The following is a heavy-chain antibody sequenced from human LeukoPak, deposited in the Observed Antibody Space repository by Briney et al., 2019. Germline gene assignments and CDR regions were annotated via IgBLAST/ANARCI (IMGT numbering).Heavy chain of an antibody. J-gene: IGHJ4*02. CDR1: GDSVSSNSAA. Sequence: KLSQTLSLTCAISGDSVSSNSAAWNWFRQSPSRGLEWLGRTYYYSKWYYDYAASVKSRATINADTSKNHFSLQLNSVTPEDTAVYYCARRRYSGYEGFFDYWGQGILVNVSS. D-gene: IGHD5-12*01. V-gene: IGHV6-1*01. CDR2: TYYYSKWYY. CDR3: ARRRYSGYEGFFDY.